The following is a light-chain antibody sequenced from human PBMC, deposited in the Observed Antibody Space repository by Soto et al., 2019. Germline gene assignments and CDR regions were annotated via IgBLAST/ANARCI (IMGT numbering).Light chain of an antibody. CDR3: CSYTSGSTWV. J-gene: IGLJ3*02. Sequence: QSALTQPASVSGSPGQSITISCTGTSSDVGAYNYVSWYQQHPGKAPKLMIYEVSNRPAGGSNRFSGSKSCNTASLTLSGLLAEDEGDYYCCSYTSGSTWVFGGGTKVTVL. CDR2: EVS. CDR1: SSDVGAYNY. V-gene: IGLV2-14*01.